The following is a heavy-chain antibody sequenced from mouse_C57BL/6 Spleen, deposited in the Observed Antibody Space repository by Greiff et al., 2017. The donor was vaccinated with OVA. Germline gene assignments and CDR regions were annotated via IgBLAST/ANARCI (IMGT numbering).Heavy chain of an antibody. D-gene: IGHD1-1*01. CDR3: ARGGGSSPRWYFDV. V-gene: IGHV1-55*01. J-gene: IGHJ1*03. CDR1: GYTFTSYW. CDR2: IYPGSGST. Sequence: VQLQQSGAELVKPGASVKMSCKASGYTFTSYWITWVKQRPGQGLEWIGDIYPGSGSTNYNEKFKSKATLTVDTSSSTAYMQLSSLTSEDSAVYYGARGGGSSPRWYFDVWGTGTTVTVSS.